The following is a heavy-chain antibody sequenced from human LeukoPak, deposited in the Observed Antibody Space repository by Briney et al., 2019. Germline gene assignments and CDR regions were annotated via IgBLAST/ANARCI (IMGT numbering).Heavy chain of an antibody. V-gene: IGHV1-2*02. CDR3: ARERTTAFDP. Sequence: ASVKVSCKASGYTFTGHYIHWARQAPGQGLEWMGWINPHSGGTKYAQKFQGRVTMTRDTSISTAYMEVNSLRPDDTAVYYCARERTTAFDPWGQGTLVTVSS. CDR2: INPHSGGT. CDR1: GYTFTGHY. J-gene: IGHJ5*02. D-gene: IGHD1-1*01.